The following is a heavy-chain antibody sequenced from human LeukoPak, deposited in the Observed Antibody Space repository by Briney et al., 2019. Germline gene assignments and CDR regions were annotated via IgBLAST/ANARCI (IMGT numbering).Heavy chain of an antibody. CDR2: ITSSSNYM. J-gene: IGHJ4*02. CDR3: AKDRLSRHSGTCPDY. D-gene: IGHD1-26*01. V-gene: IGHV3-21*01. CDR1: GFTFNTYS. Sequence: GGSLRLSCAASGFTFNTYSMNWVRQAPGKGLEWVSSITSSSNYMYYADSVRGRFTISRDTSKNTLYVQLNSLRAEDTAVYYCAKDRLSRHSGTCPDYWGQGTLVTVSS.